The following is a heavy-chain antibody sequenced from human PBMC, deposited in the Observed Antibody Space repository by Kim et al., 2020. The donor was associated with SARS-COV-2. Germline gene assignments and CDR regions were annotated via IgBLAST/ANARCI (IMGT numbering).Heavy chain of an antibody. CDR2: IIPIFGTA. J-gene: IGHJ6*02. V-gene: IGHV1-69*13. CDR3: ARDRGYCSGGSCYDYYYGMDV. CDR1: GGTFSSYA. Sequence: SVKVSCKASGGTFSSYAISWVRQAPGQGLEWMGGIIPIFGTANYAQKFQGRVTITADESTSTAYMELSSLRSEDTTVYYCARDRGYCSGGSCYDYYYGMDVWGQGTTVTVSS. D-gene: IGHD2-15*01.